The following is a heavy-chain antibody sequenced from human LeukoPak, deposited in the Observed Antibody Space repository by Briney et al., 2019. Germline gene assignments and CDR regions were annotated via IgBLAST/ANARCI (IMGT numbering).Heavy chain of an antibody. D-gene: IGHD1-1*01. V-gene: IGHV3-33*08. CDR2: IWYDGSNK. Sequence: GGSLRLSCAASGFTFSSYAMHWVRQAPGKGLEWVAVIWYDGSNKYYADSVRGRFTISRDNSKNTLYLQMNSLRAEDTAVYYCARELSGTSFDYWGQGTLVTVSS. CDR3: ARELSGTSFDY. J-gene: IGHJ4*02. CDR1: GFTFSSYA.